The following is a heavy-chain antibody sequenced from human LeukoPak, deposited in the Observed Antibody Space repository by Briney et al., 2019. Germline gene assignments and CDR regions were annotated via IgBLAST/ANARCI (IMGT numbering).Heavy chain of an antibody. CDR1: GFTFKTYW. D-gene: IGHD3-10*01. CDR3: ARDYYYGSGSSNYYGMDV. J-gene: IGHJ6*02. CDR2: SNSDGSST. Sequence: PGGSLRLSCAASGFTFKTYWMHWVRQAPGKGLVWVSHSNSDGSSTSYADSVRGRFTISRDNAKNSLYLQMNSLRAEDTAVYYCARDYYYGSGSSNYYGMDVWGQGTTVTVSS. V-gene: IGHV3-74*01.